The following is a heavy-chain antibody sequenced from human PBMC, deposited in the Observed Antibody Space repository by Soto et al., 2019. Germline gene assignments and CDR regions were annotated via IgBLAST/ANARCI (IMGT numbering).Heavy chain of an antibody. CDR2: IYHSGST. V-gene: IGHV4-30-2*01. CDR1: GGSISSGGYS. CDR3: ARGGDSSGYYYVYFQR. D-gene: IGHD3-22*01. Sequence: TLSLTCAVSGGSISSGGYSWSWIRQPPGKGLEWIGYIYHSGSTYYNPSLKSRVTISVDRSKNQFSLKLSSVTAADTAVYYCARGGDSSGYYYVYFQRWGQGTLVTVSS. J-gene: IGHJ1*01.